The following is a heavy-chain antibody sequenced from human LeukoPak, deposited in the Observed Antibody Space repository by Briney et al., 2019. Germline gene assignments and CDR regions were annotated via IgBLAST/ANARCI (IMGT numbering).Heavy chain of an antibody. CDR3: AKEWELLSLDY. CDR1: GFTFSGYG. D-gene: IGHD1-26*01. Sequence: PGRSLRLSCAASGFTFSGYGMHWVRQAPGKGLEWVAVIWYDGSNKYYADSVKGRFTISRDNSKNTLYLQMNSLRAEDTAVYYCAKEWELLSLDYWGQGTLVTVSS. CDR2: IWYDGSNK. V-gene: IGHV3-33*06. J-gene: IGHJ4*02.